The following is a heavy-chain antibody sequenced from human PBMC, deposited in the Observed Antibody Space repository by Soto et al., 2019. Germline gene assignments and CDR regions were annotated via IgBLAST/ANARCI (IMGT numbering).Heavy chain of an antibody. CDR1: GGTFSNYA. CDR2: IIPMFGAA. Sequence: GASVKVSCKASGGTFSNYAINWVRQAPGQGLEWMGGIIPMFGAANYAQQFQGRVTITADGSTTTAYLELSSLRSEDTAVYYCAKAGVEGPGYILSPDAFEIWGQGTMVTVS. D-gene: IGHD5-12*01. J-gene: IGHJ3*02. CDR3: AKAGVEGPGYILSPDAFEI. V-gene: IGHV1-69*13.